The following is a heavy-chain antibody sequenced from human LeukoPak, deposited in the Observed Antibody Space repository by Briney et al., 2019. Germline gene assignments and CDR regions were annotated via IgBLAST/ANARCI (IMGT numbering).Heavy chain of an antibody. Sequence: GGSLRLSCAASGFTFHNYWMNWVRQAPGKGLEWVSGINWNGGSTGYADSVKGRFTISRDNAKNSLYLQMNSLRAEDTALYYCARVYELREEDYYYYYMDVWGKGTTVTVSS. D-gene: IGHD5/OR15-5a*01. CDR3: ARVYELREEDYYYYYMDV. CDR2: INWNGGST. V-gene: IGHV3-20*04. CDR1: GFTFHNYW. J-gene: IGHJ6*03.